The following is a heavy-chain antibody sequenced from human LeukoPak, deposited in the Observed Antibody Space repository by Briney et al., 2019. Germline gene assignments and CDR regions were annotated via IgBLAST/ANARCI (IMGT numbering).Heavy chain of an antibody. CDR1: GFTFSSYW. Sequence: GGSLRLSCAASGFTFSSYWMTWVRQAPGKGLEWVANIKQDGSEKYYVDSVKGRFSISRDNAKNSLYLQMNSLRAEDTALYYCAKDISSDSSGYYYYYGMDVWGQGTRSPSP. CDR2: IKQDGSEK. J-gene: IGHJ6*02. D-gene: IGHD3-22*01. V-gene: IGHV3-7*03. CDR3: AKDISSDSSGYYYYYGMDV.